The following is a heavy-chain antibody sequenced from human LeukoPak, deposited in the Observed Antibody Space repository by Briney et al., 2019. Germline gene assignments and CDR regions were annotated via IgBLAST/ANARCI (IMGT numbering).Heavy chain of an antibody. D-gene: IGHD2-2*01. CDR1: GFTFSSYG. V-gene: IGHV3-33*01. CDR2: IWYDGSNK. CDR3: AIAGRIVVVPAATQY. Sequence: GGSLRLSCAASGFTFSSYGMHWVRQAPGKGLEWVAVIWYDGSNKYYADSVKGRFTISRDNSKNTLYLQMNSLRAEDTAVYYCAIAGRIVVVPAATQYWGQGTLVTVSS. J-gene: IGHJ4*02.